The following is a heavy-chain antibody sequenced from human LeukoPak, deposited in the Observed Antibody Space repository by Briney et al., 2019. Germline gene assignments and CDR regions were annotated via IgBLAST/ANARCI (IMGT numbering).Heavy chain of an antibody. Sequence: KASETLSLTCAVYGGPFSGYYWSWIRQPPGKGLEWIGEINHSGSTNYNPSLKSRVTISVDTSKNQFSLKLSSVTAADTAVYYCARSDSVGATDYWGQRTLVTVSS. V-gene: IGHV4-34*01. CDR2: INHSGST. CDR3: ARSDSVGATDY. D-gene: IGHD1-26*01. CDR1: GGPFSGYY. J-gene: IGHJ4*02.